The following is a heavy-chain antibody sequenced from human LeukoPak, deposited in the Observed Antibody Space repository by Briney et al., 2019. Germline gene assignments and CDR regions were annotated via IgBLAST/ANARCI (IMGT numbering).Heavy chain of an antibody. V-gene: IGHV4-34*01. J-gene: IGHJ4*02. Sequence: SETLSLTCVVSGGSFSAHYWSWIRQPPGMGLEWTGEINHSGSTNYNPSLKSRVTMSVDTSKNQFSLKLSSVNAADTAVYYCARYFTFDSSGYYYTFDYWGQGTLVTVSS. CDR3: ARYFTFDSSGYYYTFDY. CDR2: INHSGST. D-gene: IGHD3-22*01. CDR1: GGSFSAHY.